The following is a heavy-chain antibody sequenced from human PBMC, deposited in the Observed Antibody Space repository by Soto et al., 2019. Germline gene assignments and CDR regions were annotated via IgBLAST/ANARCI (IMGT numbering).Heavy chain of an antibody. CDR3: ARQLRGIAAAVDF. Sequence: GESLKISYKGSIYSFTSYWISWVRQMPGKGLEWVGRIDPSDSYTNYGPSFQGHVTISADKSISTAYLQWSRLKASDTAMYYCARQLRGIAAAVDFWGQGTLVTASS. D-gene: IGHD6-13*01. V-gene: IGHV5-10-1*01. CDR2: IDPSDSYT. J-gene: IGHJ4*02. CDR1: IYSFTSYW.